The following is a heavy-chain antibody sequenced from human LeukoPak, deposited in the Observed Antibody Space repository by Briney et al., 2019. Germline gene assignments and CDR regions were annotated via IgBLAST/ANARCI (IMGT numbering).Heavy chain of an antibody. V-gene: IGHV3-23*01. J-gene: IGHJ4*02. CDR2: INGNGANT. CDR1: GFILSSYG. Sequence: GGSLRLSCAASGFILSSYGMTWVRQAPGRGPEWVSTINGNGANTHYADSVRGRFTISRDNSKNTVYLQINSLRADDTAVYYCAKDRGTGSKFFDYWGQGTLVTVSS. CDR3: AKDRGTGSKFFDY. D-gene: IGHD1-1*01.